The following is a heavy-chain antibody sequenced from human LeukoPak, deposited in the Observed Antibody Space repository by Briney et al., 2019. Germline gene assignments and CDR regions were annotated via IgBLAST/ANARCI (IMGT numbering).Heavy chain of an antibody. J-gene: IGHJ6*02. CDR1: GGSFSGYY. V-gene: IGHV4-34*01. CDR2: INHSGST. Sequence: SETLSLTCAVYGGSFSGYYWSWIRQPPGKGLEWIGEINHSGSTNYNPSLKSRVTISVDTSKNQFSLKLSSVTAADTAVYYCVRLCVVTMIVVVIISYYYYGMDVWGQGTTVTVSS. CDR3: VRLCVVTMIVVVIISYYYYGMDV. D-gene: IGHD3-22*01.